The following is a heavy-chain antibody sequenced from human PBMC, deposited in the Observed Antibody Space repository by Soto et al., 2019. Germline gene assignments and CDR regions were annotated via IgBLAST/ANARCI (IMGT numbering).Heavy chain of an antibody. J-gene: IGHJ3*02. V-gene: IGHV1-2*04. CDR2: INPNSGGT. D-gene: IGHD7-27*01. CDR1: GYTFTGYY. Sequence: ASVKVSCKASGYTFTGYYMHWVRQAPGQGLEWMGWINPNSGGTNYAQKFQGWVTMTRDTSISTAYMELSRLRSDDTAVYYCARSKTLGKGAFDIWGQGTMVTVSS. CDR3: ARSKTLGKGAFDI.